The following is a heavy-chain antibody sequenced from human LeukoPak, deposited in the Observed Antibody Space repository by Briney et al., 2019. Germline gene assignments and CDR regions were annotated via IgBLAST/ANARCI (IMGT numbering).Heavy chain of an antibody. CDR2: ISYDGGNK. D-gene: IGHD2-15*01. CDR1: GFTFSSYG. V-gene: IGHV3-30*18. Sequence: PGGSLRLSCATSGFTFSSYGMHWVRQAPGKGLEWVAVISYDGGNKYYADSVKGRFTISRDNSKKTLYLQMNSLRAEDTAVYYCAKDLRYCSGGSCYSRHAFDIWGQGTMVTVSS. J-gene: IGHJ3*02. CDR3: AKDLRYCSGGSCYSRHAFDI.